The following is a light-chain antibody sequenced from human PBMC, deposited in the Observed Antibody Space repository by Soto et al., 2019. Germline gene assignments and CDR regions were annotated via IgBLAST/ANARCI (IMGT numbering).Light chain of an antibody. CDR1: SSDIGGYNY. V-gene: IGLV2-8*01. CDR3: SSYAGSNNPYV. CDR2: EVS. Sequence: LTQPHSVSESPGKTVTISCTGTSSDIGGYNYVSWYQQHPGKAPKLMIYEVSKRPSGVPDRFSGSKSGNTASLTVSGLQAEDEADYYCSSYAGSNNPYVFGTGTKLTVL. J-gene: IGLJ1*01.